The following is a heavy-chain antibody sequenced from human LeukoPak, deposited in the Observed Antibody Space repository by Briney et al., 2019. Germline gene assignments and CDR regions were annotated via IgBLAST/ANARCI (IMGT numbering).Heavy chain of an antibody. CDR3: STDGTPKFEY. Sequence: GGSLRLSCAASRFTFNTYGMQWVRRAPGKGLEWVATISSDGRNQHYADSVQGRFTISRDNSKNTLYLQMDNLRTEDTAVYYCSTDGTPKFEYWGQGTLVTASS. J-gene: IGHJ4*02. V-gene: IGHV3-30*03. CDR2: ISSDGRNQ. CDR1: RFTFNTYG. D-gene: IGHD1-26*01.